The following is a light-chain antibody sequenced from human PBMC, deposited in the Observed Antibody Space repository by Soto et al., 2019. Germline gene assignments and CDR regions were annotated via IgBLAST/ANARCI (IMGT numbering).Light chain of an antibody. V-gene: IGLV2-8*01. J-gene: IGLJ2*01. CDR2: EVT. Sequence: QSALTQPPSASGSPGQSVTISCTGTSSDVGGYNSVSWYQQHPGKAPKLMIYEVTKRPSGVPDRFSGSKSGNTASLAVSGLQAEDEADYYCPSYAGNNNLVFGGGTKLTVL. CDR1: SSDVGGYNS. CDR3: PSYAGNNNLV.